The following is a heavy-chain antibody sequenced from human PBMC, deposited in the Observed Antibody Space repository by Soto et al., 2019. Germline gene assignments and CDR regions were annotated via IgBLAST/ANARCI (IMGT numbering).Heavy chain of an antibody. D-gene: IGHD2-21*01. V-gene: IGHV4-59*08. J-gene: IGHJ4*02. CDR2: IYYSGST. CDR1: GGSISSYY. CDR3: ARHAIGHPVLVTG. Sequence: PSETLSLTCTVSGGSISSYYWSWIRQPPGKGLEWIGYIYYSGSTNYNPSLKSRVTISVDTSKNQFSLKLSSVTAADTAVYYCARHAIGHPVLVTGWGQGTLVTVPQ.